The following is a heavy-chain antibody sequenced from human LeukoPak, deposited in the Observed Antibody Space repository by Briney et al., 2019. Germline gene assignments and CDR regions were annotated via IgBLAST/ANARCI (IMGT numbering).Heavy chain of an antibody. CDR3: ARDSVKYYYDSSGYFNWFDH. Sequence: SETLFLTCAVYGGYFSGYYWSWIRQPPGKGLEWIGEINDSGSTNYNPSLKSRVTISVDTSKNQFSLKLSSVTAADTAVYYCARDSVKYYYDSSGYFNWFDHWGQGTLVTVSS. CDR1: GGYFSGYY. J-gene: IGHJ5*02. D-gene: IGHD3-22*01. V-gene: IGHV4-34*01. CDR2: INDSGST.